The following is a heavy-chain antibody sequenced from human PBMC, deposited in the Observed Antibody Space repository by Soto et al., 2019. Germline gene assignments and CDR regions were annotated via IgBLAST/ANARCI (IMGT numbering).Heavy chain of an antibody. Sequence: ASVKVSCKASGYTFTSYAMHWVRQAPGQRLEWMGWINAGNGNTKYSQKFQGRVTITRDTSASTAYMELSSLRSEDTAVYYCARALENYYGSRSYAVSEASLVYYYGMDVWGQGTTVTVSS. CDR1: GYTFTSYA. V-gene: IGHV1-3*01. D-gene: IGHD3-10*01. J-gene: IGHJ6*02. CDR3: ARALENYYGSRSYAVSEASLVYYYGMDV. CDR2: INAGNGNT.